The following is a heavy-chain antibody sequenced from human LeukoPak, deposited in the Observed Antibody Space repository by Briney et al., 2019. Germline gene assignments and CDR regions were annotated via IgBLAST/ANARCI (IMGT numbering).Heavy chain of an antibody. V-gene: IGHV3-23*01. CDR2: ISGSGGST. CDR1: GFTFSSYA. J-gene: IGHJ5*02. Sequence: GGSLRLSCAASGFTFSSYAMSWVRQAPGKGLEWVSAISGSGGSTYYADSVKGRFTISGDNSKNTLYLQMNSLRAEDTAVYYCAKRRLLEWLLGSWFDPWGQGTLVAVSS. D-gene: IGHD3-3*01. CDR3: AKRRLLEWLLGSWFDP.